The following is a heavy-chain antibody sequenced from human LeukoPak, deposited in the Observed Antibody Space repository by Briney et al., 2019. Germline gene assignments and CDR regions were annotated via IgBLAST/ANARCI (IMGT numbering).Heavy chain of an antibody. CDR1: GGSISSGDYY. CDR3: ARDYRTYYYDSSGIHDAFDI. Sequence: SETLSLTCTVSGGSISSGDYYWSWIRQPPGKGLEWIGYIYYSGSTYYNPSLKSRVTISVDTSKNQFSLKLSSVTAADTAVYYCARDYRTYYYDSSGIHDAFDIWGQGTMVTVSS. J-gene: IGHJ3*02. CDR2: IYYSGST. V-gene: IGHV4-30-4*01. D-gene: IGHD3-22*01.